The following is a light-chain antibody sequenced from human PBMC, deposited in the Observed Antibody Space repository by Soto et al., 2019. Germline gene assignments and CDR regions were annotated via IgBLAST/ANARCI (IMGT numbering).Light chain of an antibody. V-gene: IGKV3-15*01. Sequence: MTQSPTTLTVSPGERATLSCRASESGSSNLAWYQQRPGQAPRLVIYGASTRATGIPARFSGGGSGTEFTLTISSLQSEDFAVYYCQQYNSWPPITFGQGTRLEIK. CDR3: QQYNSWPPIT. CDR1: ESGSSN. CDR2: GAS. J-gene: IGKJ5*01.